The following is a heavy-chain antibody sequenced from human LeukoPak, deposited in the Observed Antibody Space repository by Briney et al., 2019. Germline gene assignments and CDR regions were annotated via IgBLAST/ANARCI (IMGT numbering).Heavy chain of an antibody. D-gene: IGHD3-10*01. CDR1: GGSISSYY. Sequence: SSETLSLTCTVSGGSISSYYWSWIRQPPGKGLDWIGYIYYSGSTNYNPSLKSRVTISVDTSKNQFSLKLSSVTAADTAVYYCARDRTYYYGSGSYSYGMDVWGQGTTVTVSS. J-gene: IGHJ6*02. CDR2: IYYSGST. CDR3: ARDRTYYYGSGSYSYGMDV. V-gene: IGHV4-59*01.